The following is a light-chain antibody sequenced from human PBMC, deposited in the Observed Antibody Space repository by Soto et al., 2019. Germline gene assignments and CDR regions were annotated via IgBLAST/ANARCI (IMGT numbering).Light chain of an antibody. CDR3: HQSYSSLVYT. CDR2: TAS. CDR1: QNIGIY. V-gene: IGKV1-39*01. Sequence: DIQMTQSPSSLSASVGDRVTITCRASQNIGIYLNWYQQKPGKAPTVLIYTASTLQSGVPSRFSGSGSGTDFTLTINSLQPEDSATYYCHQSYSSLVYTFGPGTKLEIK. J-gene: IGKJ2*01.